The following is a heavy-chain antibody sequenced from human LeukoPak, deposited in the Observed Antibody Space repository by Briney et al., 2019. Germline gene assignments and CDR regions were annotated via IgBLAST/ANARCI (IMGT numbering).Heavy chain of an antibody. CDR2: ISERGGST. CDR1: GITLSNYG. V-gene: IGHV3-23*01. Sequence: GGSLRLSCVVSGITLSNYGMSWVRQAPGKGLEWVSGISERGGSTNYADSVKGRFIISRDTSKNTVYLQMNSLRVEDAAVYFCAKRGIVIRAVIIIGFHKEAYYFDYWGQGILVTVSS. CDR3: AKRGIVIRAVIIIGFHKEAYYFDY. D-gene: IGHD3-10*01. J-gene: IGHJ4*02.